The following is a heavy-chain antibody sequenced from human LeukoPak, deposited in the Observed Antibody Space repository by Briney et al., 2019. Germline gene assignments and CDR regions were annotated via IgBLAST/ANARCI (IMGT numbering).Heavy chain of an antibody. J-gene: IGHJ5*02. V-gene: IGHV1-18*01. D-gene: IGHD2/OR15-2a*01. CDR2: ISAYNGNT. CDR3: ARAFYPTEYDWFDP. CDR1: GYTFTSYG. Sequence: ASVKVSCKASGYTFTSYGISWVRQAPGQGLEWMGWISAYNGNTNYAQKFQGRVTMTRNTSISTAYMELSSLRSEDTAVYYCARAFYPTEYDWFDPWGQGTLVTVSS.